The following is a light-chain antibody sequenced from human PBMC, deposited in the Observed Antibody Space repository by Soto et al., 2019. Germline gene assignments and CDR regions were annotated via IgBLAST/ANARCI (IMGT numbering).Light chain of an antibody. CDR3: TSFSSTTSLYV. Sequence: SVLTQPASVSGSLGQSITISCTGTGSDIAAYNYISWYQQLPGKAPKLMIYQVTIRPSGISNRFSGSKSGNTASLTISGLQAEDEADYYCTSFSSTTSLYVFGTGTKLTVL. V-gene: IGLV2-14*01. CDR2: QVT. CDR1: GSDIAAYNY. J-gene: IGLJ1*01.